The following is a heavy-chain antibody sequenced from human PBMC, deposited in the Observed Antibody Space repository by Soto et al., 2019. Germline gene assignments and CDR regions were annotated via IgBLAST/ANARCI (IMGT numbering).Heavy chain of an antibody. CDR3: ARDSSSWYFDPPHYFDY. CDR2: INAGNGNT. Sequence: PSVKVSCKASGYTFTSYAMHWVRQAPGQRLEWMGWINAGNGNTKYSQKFQGRVTITRDTSASTAYMELSSLRSEDTAVYYCARDSSSWYFDPPHYFDYWGQGTLVTVSS. J-gene: IGHJ4*02. CDR1: GYTFTSYA. D-gene: IGHD6-13*01. V-gene: IGHV1-3*01.